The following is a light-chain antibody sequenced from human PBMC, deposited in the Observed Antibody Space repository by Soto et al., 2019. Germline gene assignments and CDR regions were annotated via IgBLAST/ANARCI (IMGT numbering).Light chain of an antibody. J-gene: IGLJ1*01. CDR1: SSDVGGYNY. Sequence: QSVLTQPASVSGSPGQSITISCTGTSSDVGGYNYVSWYQHHPGKAPKLMIYEVSNRPPGVSNRFSGSKSGNTASLTISGLQAEDEADYYCSSYTSSSLYVFGTGTKLTVL. V-gene: IGLV2-14*01. CDR2: EVS. CDR3: SSYTSSSLYV.